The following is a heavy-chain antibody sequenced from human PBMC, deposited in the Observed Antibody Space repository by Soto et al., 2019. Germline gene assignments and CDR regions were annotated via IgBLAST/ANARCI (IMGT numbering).Heavy chain of an antibody. CDR3: ARGTRATEFDY. CDR2: IYYSGST. V-gene: IGHV4-31*03. Sequence: SETLSLTCTVSGGSISSGGYYWSWIRQHPGKGLEWIGYIYYSGSTYYNPSLKSRVTISVATSKNQFSLKLSSVTAADTAVYYCARGTRATEFDYWGQGTLVTVSS. J-gene: IGHJ4*02. CDR1: GGSISSGGYY. D-gene: IGHD2-2*01.